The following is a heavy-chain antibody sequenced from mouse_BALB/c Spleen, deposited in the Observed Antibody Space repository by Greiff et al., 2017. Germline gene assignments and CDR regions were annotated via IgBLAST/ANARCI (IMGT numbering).Heavy chain of an antibody. J-gene: IGHJ4*01. CDR3: ARSDVGAMDY. CDR2: INPSNGRT. Sequence: QVQLKQPGAELVKPGASVKLSCKASGYTFTSYWMHWVKQRPGQGLEWIGEINPSNGRTNYNEKFKSKATLTVDKSSSTAYMQLSSLTSEDSAVYYCARSDVGAMDYWGQGTSVTVSS. CDR1: GYTFTSYW. V-gene: IGHV1S81*02.